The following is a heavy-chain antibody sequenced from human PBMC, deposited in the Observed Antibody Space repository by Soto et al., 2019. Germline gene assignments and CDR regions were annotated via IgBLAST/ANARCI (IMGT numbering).Heavy chain of an antibody. CDR1: GFTFSSYA. V-gene: IGHV3-23*01. Sequence: PGGSLRLSCAASGFTFSSYAMSWVRQAPGKGLEWVSATSGSGGSTYYADSVKGRFTISRDNSKNTLYLQMNSLRAEDTAVYYCAKERSGRDYYGSGSYSGYFDYWGQGTLVTVSS. CDR3: AKERSGRDYYGSGSYSGYFDY. CDR2: TSGSGGST. J-gene: IGHJ4*02. D-gene: IGHD3-10*01.